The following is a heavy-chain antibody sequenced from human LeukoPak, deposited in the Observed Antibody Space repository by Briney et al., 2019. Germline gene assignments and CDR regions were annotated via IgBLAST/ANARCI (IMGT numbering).Heavy chain of an antibody. CDR1: GYTFTSYA. V-gene: IGHV7-4-1*02. CDR2: INTNTGNP. D-gene: IGHD3-9*01. CDR3: ARVRYYDILTGYLHTGDYYGMDV. Sequence: ASVKVSCKVSGYTFTSYAMNWVRQAPGQGLEWMGWINTNTGNPTYAQGFTGRFVFSLDTSVSTAYLQISSLKAEDTAVYYCARVRYYDILTGYLHTGDYYGMDVWGQGTTVTVSS. J-gene: IGHJ6*02.